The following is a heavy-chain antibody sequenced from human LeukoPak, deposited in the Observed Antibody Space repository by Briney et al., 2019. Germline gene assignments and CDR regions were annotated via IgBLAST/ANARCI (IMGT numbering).Heavy chain of an antibody. D-gene: IGHD3-22*01. V-gene: IGHV3-64D*09. CDR3: VKDDSYYYDSSGYPH. CDR2: ISSNEGST. J-gene: IGHJ4*02. Sequence: GGSLRLSCSASGFTFSTYFMHWVRQAPGKGLEYVSAISSNEGSTYYADSVKGRFTISRDNSKNTLYLQMSSLRAEDTAVYHCVKDDSYYYDSSGYPHWGQGTLVTVSS. CDR1: GFTFSTYF.